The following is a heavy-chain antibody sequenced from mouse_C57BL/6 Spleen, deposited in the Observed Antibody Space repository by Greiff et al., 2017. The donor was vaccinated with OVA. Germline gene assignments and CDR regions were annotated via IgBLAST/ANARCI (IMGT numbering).Heavy chain of an antibody. V-gene: IGHV1-72*01. CDR3: AAEDYGSSYGY. J-gene: IGHJ2*01. CDR2: IYPNSGGT. Sequence: QVQLQQPGAELVKPGASVKMSCKASGYTFTSYWMHWVKQRPGRGLEWIGRIYPNSGGTKYNEKFKSTATLTVDKPSSTAYMQLSSLTSEDSAVYYCAAEDYGSSYGYWGQGTTLTVSA. CDR1: GYTFTSYW. D-gene: IGHD1-1*01.